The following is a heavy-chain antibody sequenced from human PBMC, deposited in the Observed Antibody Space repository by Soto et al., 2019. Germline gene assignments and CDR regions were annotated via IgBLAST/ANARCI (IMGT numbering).Heavy chain of an antibody. Sequence: SETLSLTCTVSGGSINTVNYYWSWIRQSPDKGLEWIGHIYNGGTTYNNPSLTSRVTISVDTSKNQFSLKLTSVTAAYTAVYYCAGSNGGRFDYWGQGTLVTVSS. D-gene: IGHD4-17*01. J-gene: IGHJ4*02. CDR1: GGSINTVNYY. CDR2: IYNGGTT. V-gene: IGHV4-30-4*01. CDR3: AGSNGGRFDY.